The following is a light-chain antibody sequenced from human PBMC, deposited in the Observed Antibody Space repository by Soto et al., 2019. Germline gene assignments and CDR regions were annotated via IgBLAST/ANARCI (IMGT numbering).Light chain of an antibody. V-gene: IGKV1-5*01. Sequence: DIQMTQSPSTLSASVGDRVTITCRASQIIGSSLAWYQQKPGRAPKLLIYDASTLHTVVPSRFSGSESGTEFTLTISSLQPDDSATYYCQQYYSYSYTFGQGTKVDLK. J-gene: IGKJ2*01. CDR2: DAS. CDR3: QQYYSYSYT. CDR1: QIIGSS.